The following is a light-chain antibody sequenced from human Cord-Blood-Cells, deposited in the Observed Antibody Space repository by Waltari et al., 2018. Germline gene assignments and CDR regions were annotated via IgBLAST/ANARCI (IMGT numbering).Light chain of an antibody. V-gene: IGKV3-15*01. CDR2: GAS. CDR1: QSVSSN. J-gene: IGKJ5*01. Sequence: EIVMTQSPATLSVSPGERATLSCRGSQSVSSNLAWYQQKPGQAPRLLIYGASTRATGIPARFSGSGSGTEFTLTISSLQSEDFAVYYCQQYNNWLTFGQGTRLEIK. CDR3: QQYNNWLT.